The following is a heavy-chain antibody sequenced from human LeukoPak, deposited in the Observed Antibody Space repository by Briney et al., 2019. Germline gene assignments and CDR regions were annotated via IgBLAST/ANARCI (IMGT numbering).Heavy chain of an antibody. CDR1: GGSISSYY. CDR3: ARSGYCSGGSCYLDY. J-gene: IGHJ4*02. CDR2: IYYSGST. V-gene: IGHV4-59*01. Sequence: SETLSLTCTVSGGSISSYYWSWTRQPPGKGLEWIGYIYYSGSTNYNPSLKSRVTISVDTSKNQFSLKLSSVTAADTAVYYCARSGYCSGGSCYLDYWGQGTLVTVSS. D-gene: IGHD2-15*01.